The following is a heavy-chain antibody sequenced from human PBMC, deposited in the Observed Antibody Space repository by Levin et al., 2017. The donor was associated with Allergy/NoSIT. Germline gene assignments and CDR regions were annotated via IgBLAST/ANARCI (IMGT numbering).Heavy chain of an antibody. CDR3: AKDLGLIVVVPAAPY. V-gene: IGHV3-23*01. CDR1: GFTFSSYA. D-gene: IGHD2-2*01. J-gene: IGHJ4*02. CDR2: ISGSGGST. Sequence: PGGSLRLSCAASGFTFSSYAMSWVRQAPGKGLEWVSAISGSGGSTYYADSVKGRFTISRDNSKNTLYLQMNSLRAEDTAVYYCAKDLGLIVVVPAAPYWGQGTLVTVSS.